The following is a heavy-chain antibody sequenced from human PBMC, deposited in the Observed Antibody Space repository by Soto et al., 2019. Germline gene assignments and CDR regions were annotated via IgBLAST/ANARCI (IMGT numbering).Heavy chain of an antibody. CDR2: ISYDGSNK. V-gene: IGHV3-30*18. Sequence: GGSLRLSCAASGFTFSSYGMHWFRQAPGKGLEWVAVISYDGSNKYYADSVKGRFTISRDNSKNTLYLQMNSLRAEDTAVYYWAKDQAIAVAPDYSGQGTLVTVAS. J-gene: IGHJ4*02. D-gene: IGHD6-19*01. CDR3: AKDQAIAVAPDY. CDR1: GFTFSSYG.